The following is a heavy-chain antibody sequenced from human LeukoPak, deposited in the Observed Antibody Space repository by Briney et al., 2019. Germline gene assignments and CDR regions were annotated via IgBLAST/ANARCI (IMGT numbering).Heavy chain of an antibody. V-gene: IGHV4-59*01. CDR1: GGSISSYY. CDR3: ARGRLGGSGSYYNVLDY. J-gene: IGHJ4*02. Sequence: SETLSLTCTVSGGSISSYYWSWIRQPPGKGLEWIGYISYSGSTNYNPSLKSRVIISVDTSRNQFSLKLSSVTAADTAVYYCARGRLGGSGSYYNVLDYWGQGTLVTVSS. CDR2: ISYSGST. D-gene: IGHD3-10*01.